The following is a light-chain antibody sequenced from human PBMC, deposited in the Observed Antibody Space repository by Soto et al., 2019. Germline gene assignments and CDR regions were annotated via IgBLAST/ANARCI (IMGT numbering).Light chain of an antibody. V-gene: IGKV1-39*01. CDR3: QQNYSPPPIT. CDR2: AAS. J-gene: IGKJ5*01. CDR1: QSIANY. Sequence: DIQMTQSPSSLSASVGDRVTITCRASQSIANYLNWYQQKPGKAPKLLIYAASTLQSGVPSKFSGSGFGTDFTLTISSLQTKDFATYYCQQNYSPPPITFGQGTRLEIK.